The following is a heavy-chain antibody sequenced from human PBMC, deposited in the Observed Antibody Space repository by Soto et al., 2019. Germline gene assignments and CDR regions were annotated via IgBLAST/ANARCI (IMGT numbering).Heavy chain of an antibody. D-gene: IGHD6-13*01. CDR3: ARGPGYSSSWLRIFDY. Sequence: ASVKVSCKASGGTFSSYAISWVRQAPGQGLEWMGGIIPIFGTANYAQKFQGRVTITADESMSTAYMELSSLRSEDTAVYYCARGPGYSSSWLRIFDYWGQGTLVTVSS. J-gene: IGHJ4*02. CDR1: GGTFSSYA. CDR2: IIPIFGTA. V-gene: IGHV1-69*13.